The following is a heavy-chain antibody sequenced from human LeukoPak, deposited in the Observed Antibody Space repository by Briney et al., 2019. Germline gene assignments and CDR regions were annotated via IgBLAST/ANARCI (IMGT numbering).Heavy chain of an antibody. D-gene: IGHD1-26*01. Sequence: GGSLRLSCAPSGFTFSSYEMNCVRHAPGKGLEWVSYISSSGSTIYYADSVKGRFTISRDNAKNSLYLQMNSLRAEDTAVYYCARDRWIVAPTKFDYWGQGSLVTVSS. V-gene: IGHV3-48*03. J-gene: IGHJ4*02. CDR1: GFTFSSYE. CDR3: ARDRWIVAPTKFDY. CDR2: ISSSGSTI.